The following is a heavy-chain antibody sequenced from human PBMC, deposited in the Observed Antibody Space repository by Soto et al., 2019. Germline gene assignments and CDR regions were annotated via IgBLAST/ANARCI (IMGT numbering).Heavy chain of an antibody. CDR1: GFTFSSYA. CDR3: AREGINNYNEYYFDS. V-gene: IGHV3-21*01. Sequence: GGSLRLSCAASGFTFSSYAMSWVRQAPGKGLEWVSSISGSGNYTHYADFLRGRFTISRDNAKTSLYLQMNSLRAEDTAVYYCAREGINNYNEYYFDSWGQGTVVTVSS. D-gene: IGHD4-4*01. CDR2: ISGSGNYT. J-gene: IGHJ4*02.